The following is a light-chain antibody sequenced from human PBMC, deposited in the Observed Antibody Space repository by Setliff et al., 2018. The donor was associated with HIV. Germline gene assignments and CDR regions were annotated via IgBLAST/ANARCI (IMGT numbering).Light chain of an antibody. J-gene: IGKJ4*01. CDR2: WAS. CDR1: QSVLYSADNKNY. Sequence: DIVMTQSPDSLAVSLGERATINCRSSQSVLYSADNKNYIAWYQQKPGQPPKLLIYWASTRAFGVLDRFSGSGSGTDFTLTISSLRAEDVAVYYCQQFYTTPLTFGGGTKVDNK. V-gene: IGKV4-1*01. CDR3: QQFYTTPLT.